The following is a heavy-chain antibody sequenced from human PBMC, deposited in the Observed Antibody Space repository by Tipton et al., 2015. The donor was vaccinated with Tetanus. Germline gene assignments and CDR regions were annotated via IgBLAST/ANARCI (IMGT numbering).Heavy chain of an antibody. CDR2: IYFTGTT. D-gene: IGHD2-2*01. Sequence: TLSLTCTVSGDSISSGDFYWSWIRQHPGKGLEWIGYIYFTGTTYYNPSLESRLTISIDTSKNQFSLELSSVTAADTAVYYCARRSYCSSSRCFDAFDLWGQGTMVTVSS. J-gene: IGHJ3*01. CDR1: GDSISSGDFY. CDR3: ARRSYCSSSRCFDAFDL. V-gene: IGHV4-31*03.